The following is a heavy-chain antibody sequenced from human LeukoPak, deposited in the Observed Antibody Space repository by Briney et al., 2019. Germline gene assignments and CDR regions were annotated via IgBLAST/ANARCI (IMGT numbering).Heavy chain of an antibody. CDR3: TRGARFIAARAFDI. CDR2: INHSGST. V-gene: IGHV4-34*01. J-gene: IGHJ3*02. CDR1: GGSFSGYY. D-gene: IGHD6-6*01. Sequence: PSETLSLTCAVYGGSFSGYYWSWLRQPPGKGLEWVGEINHSGSTNYTPSLNSRVTISVDTSKNQFSLKLSSVTAADTAVYYCTRGARFIAARAFDIWGQGTMVTVSS.